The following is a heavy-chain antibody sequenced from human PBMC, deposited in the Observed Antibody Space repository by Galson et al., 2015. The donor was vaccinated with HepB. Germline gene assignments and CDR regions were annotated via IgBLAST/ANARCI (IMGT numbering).Heavy chain of an antibody. CDR2: TYYRSKWYN. Sequence: CAISGDSVSSNSAAWNWIRQSPSRGLEWLGRTYYRSKWYNDYAVSVKSRITINPDTSKNQFSLQLNSVTPEDTAVYYCARGGGVAGTSSWFDPWGQGTLVTVSS. J-gene: IGHJ5*02. CDR3: ARGGGVAGTSSWFDP. CDR1: GDSVSSNSAA. V-gene: IGHV6-1*01. D-gene: IGHD6-19*01.